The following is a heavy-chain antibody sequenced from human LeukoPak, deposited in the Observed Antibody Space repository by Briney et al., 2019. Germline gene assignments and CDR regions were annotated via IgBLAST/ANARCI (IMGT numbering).Heavy chain of an antibody. J-gene: IGHJ4*02. CDR3: VRSIAVAENYFDY. V-gene: IGHV4-34*01. Sequence: PSETLSLTCAVYGGSFTKHQWSWIRQPPGKGLEWIGAINDGGSTNYNPSLKSRVTISVDTSKNQFSLRLSSMTAADTAVYYCVRSIAVAENYFDYWGQGTLVTVSS. D-gene: IGHD6-19*01. CDR2: INDGGST. CDR1: GGSFTKHQ.